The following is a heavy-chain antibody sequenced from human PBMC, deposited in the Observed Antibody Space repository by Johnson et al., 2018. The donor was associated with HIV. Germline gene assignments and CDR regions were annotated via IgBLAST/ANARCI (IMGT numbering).Heavy chain of an antibody. V-gene: IGHV3-66*01. CDR3: ARAWVNYYDSPYAFDF. CDR2: ITGSGSSI. CDR1: GFTVSSNY. Sequence: VQLVESGGGLVQPGGSLRLSCAASGFTVSSNYMSWVRQAPGKGLEWVSYITGSGSSIYYADSVKGRFTISRDNSKNTLYLQINSPRAEYTALYYCARAWVNYYDSPYAFDFWGQGTMVPFSS. D-gene: IGHD3-22*01. J-gene: IGHJ3*01.